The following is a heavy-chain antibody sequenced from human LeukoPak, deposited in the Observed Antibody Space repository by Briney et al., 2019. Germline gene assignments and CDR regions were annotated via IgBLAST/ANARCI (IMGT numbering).Heavy chain of an antibody. V-gene: IGHV3-7*02. Sequence: GGSLRLSCAASGFTFSSFWMSWVRQTPGKGLEWVANIKPDGSEKEYVDYLKGRFTISRDNAENSLYLQVNSLRVEDTAVYYCAKIVGGDYPFDYWGQGTLVTVSS. J-gene: IGHJ4*02. CDR2: IKPDGSEK. CDR1: GFTFSSFW. CDR3: AKIVGGDYPFDY. D-gene: IGHD4-17*01.